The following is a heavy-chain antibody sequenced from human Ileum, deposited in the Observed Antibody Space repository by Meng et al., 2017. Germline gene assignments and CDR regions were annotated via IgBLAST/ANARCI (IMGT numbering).Heavy chain of an antibody. V-gene: IGHV4-61*02. Sequence: SETLSLTCTVSGGSIGSGSYYWSWIRQPAGKGLEWIGRIYTSGSTNYNPSLKSRVTISVDTSKNQFSLKLSSVTAADTAVYYCARWAVATNFDYWGQGTLVTVSS. J-gene: IGHJ4*02. D-gene: IGHD2-21*02. CDR2: IYTSGST. CDR3: ARWAVATNFDY. CDR1: GGSIGSGSYY.